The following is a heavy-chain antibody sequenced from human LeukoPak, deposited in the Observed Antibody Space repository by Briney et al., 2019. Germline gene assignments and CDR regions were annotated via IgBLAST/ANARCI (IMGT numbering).Heavy chain of an antibody. J-gene: IGHJ4*02. CDR2: ISAYNGNT. V-gene: IGHV1-18*04. CDR3: ASGDCSSTSCYVPYFDY. Sequence: ASVKVSCKASGYTFTGYYMHWVRQAPGQGLEWMGWISAYNGNTNYAQKLQGRVTMTTDTSTSTAYMELRSLRSDDTAVYYCASGDCSSTSCYVPYFDYWGQGTLVTVSS. CDR1: GYTFTGYY. D-gene: IGHD2-2*03.